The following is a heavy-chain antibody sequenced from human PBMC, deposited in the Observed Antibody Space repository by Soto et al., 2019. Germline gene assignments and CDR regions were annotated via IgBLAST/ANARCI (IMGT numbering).Heavy chain of an antibody. D-gene: IGHD2-2*01. CDR1: GYTFTSYE. CDR2: MNPNSGNT. Sequence: QVQLLQAGAEVKKPGASVKVSGKPSGYTFTSYESNWVRQATGQGLEWMGWMNPNSGNTGYAQKFQGRVTMTRDTSISTAYMELSSLRSEDTAVYYCARGNGDIAVVPAAMSVYYMDVWGKGTTVTVSS. J-gene: IGHJ6*03. CDR3: ARGNGDIAVVPAAMSVYYMDV. V-gene: IGHV1-8*01.